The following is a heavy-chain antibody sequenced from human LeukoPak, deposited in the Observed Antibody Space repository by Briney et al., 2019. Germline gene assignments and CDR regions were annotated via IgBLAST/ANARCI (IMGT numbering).Heavy chain of an antibody. J-gene: IGHJ6*02. CDR2: INPNSGGT. CDR1: GYTFTGYY. V-gene: IGHV1-2*04. Sequence: ASVKVSCTASGYTFTGYYMHWVRQAPGQGLEWMGWINPNSGGTNYAQKFQGWVTMTRDTSISTAYMELSRLRSDDTAVYYCVRGIAAAVDYYYGMDVWGQGTTVTVSS. CDR3: VRGIAAAVDYYYGMDV. D-gene: IGHD6-13*01.